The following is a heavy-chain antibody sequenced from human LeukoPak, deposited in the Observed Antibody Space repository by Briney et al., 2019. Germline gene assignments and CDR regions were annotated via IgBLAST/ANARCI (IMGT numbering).Heavy chain of an antibody. Sequence: ASVDLSCKVSGDTLSELSMRWVRQAPGKGLEWMGGFDPEGGEAIYAQKFQGRLTMTEDTSTDTAYMDLRSLRSDDTAVYYCTAGGVYSLLDHWGQGTQVTVSS. CDR1: GDTLSELS. CDR2: FDPEGGEA. D-gene: IGHD5/OR15-5a*01. V-gene: IGHV1-24*01. CDR3: TAGGVYSLLDH. J-gene: IGHJ4*02.